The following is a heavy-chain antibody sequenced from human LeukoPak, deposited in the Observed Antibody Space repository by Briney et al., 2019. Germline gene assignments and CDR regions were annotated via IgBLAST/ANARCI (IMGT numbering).Heavy chain of an antibody. Sequence: PSETLSLTCSVSGGSISSSTYYWGWIRQPPGKGLEWIATINYSGTTHYNPSLKSRVTISADTSNNQFSLKLNSVTAADTAVYYCAGGRWIIGNYYNFDYWGQGTLVTVSS. CDR1: GGSISSSTYY. D-gene: IGHD1-20*01. V-gene: IGHV4-39*07. CDR3: AGGRWIIGNYYNFDY. CDR2: INYSGTT. J-gene: IGHJ4*02.